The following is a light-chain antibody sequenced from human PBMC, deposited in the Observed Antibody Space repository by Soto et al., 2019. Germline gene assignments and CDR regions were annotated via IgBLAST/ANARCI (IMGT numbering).Light chain of an antibody. V-gene: IGLV4-69*01. CDR3: QTWGTGFRV. CDR1: SGHTTYA. J-gene: IGLJ2*01. CDR2: INTDGSH. Sequence: QAVVTQSPSASASLGASVKLTCTVNSGHTTYAIAWHQQQPEKGPRYLMKINTDGSHSKGDGIPDRFSGSSSGAERFLTISSLQSEDEADYYCQTWGTGFRVFGGGTKLTVL.